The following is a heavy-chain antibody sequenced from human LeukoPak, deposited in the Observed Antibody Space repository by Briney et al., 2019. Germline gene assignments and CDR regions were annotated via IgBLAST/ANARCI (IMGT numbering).Heavy chain of an antibody. CDR3: TGQFYYYYMDV. J-gene: IGHJ6*03. V-gene: IGHV3-21*03. CDR2: ISTSSSYI. Sequence: GGSLRLSCAASGFTFSSYSMNWVRQAPGKGLEWVSFISTSSSYIHNADSVKGRFTISRDNSKNTLYLQMNSLKTEDTAVYYCTGQFYYYYMDVWGKGTTVTISS. CDR1: GFTFSSYS. D-gene: IGHD5-24*01.